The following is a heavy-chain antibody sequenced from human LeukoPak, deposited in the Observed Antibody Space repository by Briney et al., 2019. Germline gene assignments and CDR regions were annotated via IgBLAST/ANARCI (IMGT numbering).Heavy chain of an antibody. D-gene: IGHD3-16*02. CDR1: GGSFSGYY. CDR2: INHSGST. CDR3: ARARPYRSAFDI. J-gene: IGHJ3*02. Sequence: SETLSLTCAVYGGSFSGYYWSWIRQPPGKGLEWIGEINHSGSTNYNPSLKSRVTISVDTSKNQFSLKLSSVTAADTAVYYCARARPYRSAFDIWGQGTMVTVSS. V-gene: IGHV4-34*01.